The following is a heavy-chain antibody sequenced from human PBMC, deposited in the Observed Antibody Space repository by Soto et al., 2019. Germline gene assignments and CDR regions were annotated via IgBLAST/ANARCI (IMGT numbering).Heavy chain of an antibody. J-gene: IGHJ5*02. CDR3: ARVIGLP. D-gene: IGHD3-16*01. Sequence: PSETLSLTCAVYGGSFSRYYWSWIRQPPGKGLEWIGEINHSGSTNYNPSLKSRVTVSVDTSKNQFSLKLSSVTAADTAVYYCARVIGLPWGQGTLVTVSS. V-gene: IGHV4-34*01. CDR1: GGSFSRYY. CDR2: INHSGST.